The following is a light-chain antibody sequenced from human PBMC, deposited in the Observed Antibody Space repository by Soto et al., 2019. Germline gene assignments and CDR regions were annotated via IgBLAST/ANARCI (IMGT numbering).Light chain of an antibody. CDR3: QQYNEWPVT. J-gene: IGKJ4*01. CDR2: GAS. CDR1: QSVSSS. V-gene: IGKV3-15*01. Sequence: EIVMTQSPVTLSVSPGERATHPCRASQSVSSSLAWYQQKPGQTPRILIYGASTRATGITARFSGSGSGTEFTLTISSLQSEDFAVYYCQQYNEWPVTLGGGTKVEIK.